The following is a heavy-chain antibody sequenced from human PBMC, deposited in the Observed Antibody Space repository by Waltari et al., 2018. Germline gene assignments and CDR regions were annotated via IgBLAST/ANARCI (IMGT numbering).Heavy chain of an antibody. D-gene: IGHD3-10*01. Sequence: EVQLVESGGGLVQPGRSLRLSCTASGFTFGDYAMSWVRQAPGKGLEWVGFIRSKAYGGTTEYAASVKGRFTISRDDSKSIADLQMNSLKTEDTAVYYCTPTYYYGSGSYGLSWGQGTLVTVSS. V-gene: IGHV3-49*04. J-gene: IGHJ4*02. CDR1: GFTFGDYA. CDR2: IRSKAYGGTT. CDR3: TPTYYYGSGSYGLS.